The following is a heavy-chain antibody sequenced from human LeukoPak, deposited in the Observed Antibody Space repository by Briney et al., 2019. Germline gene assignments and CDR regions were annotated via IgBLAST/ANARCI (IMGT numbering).Heavy chain of an antibody. D-gene: IGHD3-9*01. CDR3: AKVLRYDILTGTRDAFDI. V-gene: IGHV3-23*01. J-gene: IGHJ3*02. CDR1: GFTFSSYA. CDR2: ISGSGGST. Sequence: PGGSLRLSCAASGFTFSSYAMSWVRQAPGKGLEWVSAISGSGGSTYYADSVKGRFTISRDNSKNTLYLQMNSLRAEDTAVYYCAKVLRYDILTGTRDAFDIWGQGTMVTVSS.